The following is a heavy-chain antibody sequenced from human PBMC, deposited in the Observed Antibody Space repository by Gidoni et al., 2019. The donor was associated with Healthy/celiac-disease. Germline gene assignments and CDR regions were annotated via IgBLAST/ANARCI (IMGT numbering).Heavy chain of an antibody. V-gene: IGHV3-23*01. CDR3: AKVRYYDFWSGYSYYFDY. J-gene: IGHJ4*02. CDR2: ISGSGGST. Sequence: EVQLLESGGGLVQPGGSLRLSCAAPGFTFSRYAMSWVRQAPGQGLEWVSAISGSGGSTDYADSVKGRFTISRDNSKNTLYLQMNSLRAEDTAVYYCAKVRYYDFWSGYSYYFDYWGQGTLVTVSS. CDR1: GFTFSRYA. D-gene: IGHD3-3*01.